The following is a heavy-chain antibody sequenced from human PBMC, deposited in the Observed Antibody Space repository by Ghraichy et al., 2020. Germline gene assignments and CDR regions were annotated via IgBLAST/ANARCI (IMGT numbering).Heavy chain of an antibody. Sequence: GESLRLSCAASGFTFSTYTMSWVRRAPGKGLDWVSAISGSGGNIYHAESVKGRFTISRDNSKNMVYLQMNSLRPEDTAVYYCAKSGSGWSGFWGSWGQGALVTVSS. CDR3: AKSGSGWSGFWGS. CDR2: ISGSGGNI. V-gene: IGHV3-23*01. CDR1: GFTFSTYT. D-gene: IGHD6-19*01. J-gene: IGHJ5*02.